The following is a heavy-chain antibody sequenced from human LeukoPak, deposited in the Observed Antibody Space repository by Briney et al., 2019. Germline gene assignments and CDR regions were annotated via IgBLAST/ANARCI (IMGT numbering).Heavy chain of an antibody. CDR2: IRYDGSNK. V-gene: IGHV3-30*02. CDR3: ACSGYCSGGSCYLRYWYFDL. Sequence: QSGGSLRLSCAASGFTFSSYGMHWVRQAPGKGLEWVAFIRYDGSNKYYADSVKGRFTISRDNSKNTLYLQMNSLRAEDTAVYYCACSGYCSGGSCYLRYWYFDLWGRGTLVTVSS. D-gene: IGHD2-15*01. CDR1: GFTFSSYG. J-gene: IGHJ2*01.